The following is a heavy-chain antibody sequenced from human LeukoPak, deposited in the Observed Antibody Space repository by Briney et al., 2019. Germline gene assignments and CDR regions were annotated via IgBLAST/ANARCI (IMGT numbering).Heavy chain of an antibody. CDR2: IYHSGST. J-gene: IGHJ4*02. D-gene: IGHD3-22*01. CDR1: GYSISSGYY. V-gene: IGHV4-38-2*01. Sequence: SETLSLTCAVSGYSISSGYYWGWIRQPPGNGLEWIGSIYHSGSTYYNPSLKSRVTISVDTSKNQFSLKLSSVPAADTAVYYCARHVVTMIVVVITLFDYWGQGTLVTVYS. CDR3: ARHVVTMIVVVITLFDY.